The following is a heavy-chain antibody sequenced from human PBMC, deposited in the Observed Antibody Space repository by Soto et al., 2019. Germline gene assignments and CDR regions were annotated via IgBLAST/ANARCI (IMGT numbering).Heavy chain of an antibody. D-gene: IGHD3-3*01. J-gene: IGHJ4*02. CDR2: IYHSGST. CDR3: AARVWSGHGR. CDR1: CDSITSNNW. V-gene: IGHV4-4*02. Sequence: QVQLQESGPGLVKPSGTLSLTCGVSCDSITSNNWWSWVRQPPGKGLEWIGEIYHSGSTNYNPSLKSRVTISVDKSKNQFSLKLTSVTAADTGVYFCAARVWSGHGRWGQGTLVTVSS.